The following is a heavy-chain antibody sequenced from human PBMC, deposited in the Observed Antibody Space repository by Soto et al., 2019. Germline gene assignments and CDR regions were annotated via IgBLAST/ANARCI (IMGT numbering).Heavy chain of an antibody. D-gene: IGHD3-10*01. CDR2: IDPSDSYT. CDR1: GYSFTSYW. Sequence: GESLKISCNGSGYSFTSYWISWVRQMPGKGLEWMGRIDPSDSYTNYSPSFQGHVTISADKSISTAYLQWSSLKASDTAMYYCAIPARGYYYGMDVWGQGTTVTVSS. V-gene: IGHV5-10-1*01. CDR3: AIPARGYYYGMDV. J-gene: IGHJ6*02.